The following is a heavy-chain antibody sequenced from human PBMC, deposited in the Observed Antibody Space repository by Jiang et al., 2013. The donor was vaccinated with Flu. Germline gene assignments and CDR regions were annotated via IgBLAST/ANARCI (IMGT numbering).Heavy chain of an antibody. V-gene: IGHV4-30-4*07. CDR2: IYYGGNT. CDR1: GGFLSSGGHA. J-gene: IGHJ3*02. D-gene: IGHD3-10*01. Sequence: GPGLVKPSQTLSLTCDVSGGFLSSGGHAWTWIRQAPGKRLEWIGYIYYGGNTYYNPSLKSRLSMSMDTSRNQFSLQMTSVTAADTAVYYCARDWVRGMVNMWAFDIWGPGTLVTVSS. CDR3: ARDWVRGMVNMWAFDI.